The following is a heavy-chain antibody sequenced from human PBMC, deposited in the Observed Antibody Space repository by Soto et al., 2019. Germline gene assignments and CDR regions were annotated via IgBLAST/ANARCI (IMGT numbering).Heavy chain of an antibody. CDR1: GLTFRDAW. D-gene: IGHD6-19*01. Sequence: EVQLVESGGALVKPGGSLRISCAASGLTFRDAWMNWARQAPGKGLEWVARIKSETDGGTREYAAAVQGRFTISRDDSKNTLYLQMNSLRIEDTAVYYCTTTRYDSGWYPLEPWGQGTLVTVSS. V-gene: IGHV3-15*02. J-gene: IGHJ5*02. CDR3: TTTRYDSGWYPLEP. CDR2: IKSETDGGTR.